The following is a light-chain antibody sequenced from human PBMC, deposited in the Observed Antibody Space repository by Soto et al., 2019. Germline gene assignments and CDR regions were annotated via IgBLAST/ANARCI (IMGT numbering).Light chain of an antibody. CDR2: EVT. Sequence: QSALTQPPSASGSPGQSVTISCTGSNVGEYDYVSWYQQHPGKAPKLMIHEVTKRPSGVPDRFSGSKSGNTASLTISGLQAEDEATYYCSSYTTKSTLLFGGGTKLTVL. V-gene: IGLV2-8*01. CDR3: SSYTTKSTLL. CDR1: NVGEYDY. J-gene: IGLJ2*01.